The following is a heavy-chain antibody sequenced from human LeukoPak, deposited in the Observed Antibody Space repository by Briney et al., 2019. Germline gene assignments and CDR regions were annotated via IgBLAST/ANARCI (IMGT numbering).Heavy chain of an antibody. J-gene: IGHJ4*02. CDR1: GYTFTSYD. V-gene: IGHV1-8*01. D-gene: IGHD1-26*01. Sequence: ASVKVSCKASGYTFTSYDINWVRQATGQGLEWMGWMNPNSGNTGYAQKFQGRVTMTRNTSISTAYMELSSLRSEDTAMYYCARIDQNSGSYSDYWGQGTLVTVSS. CDR2: MNPNSGNT. CDR3: ARIDQNSGSYSDY.